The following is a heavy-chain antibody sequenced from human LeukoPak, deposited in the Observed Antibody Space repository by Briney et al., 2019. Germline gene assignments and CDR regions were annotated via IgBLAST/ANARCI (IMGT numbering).Heavy chain of an antibody. CDR1: GYRFTNYW. Sequence: GESLKISCKASGYRFTNYWISWVRQRPGKGPEWMGRIGPTDSYTNYSPSFQGHVTSSVDKSVSAAYLQWSSLKASDTAMYYCARLLVGGQDYFDYWGQGTLVTVSS. J-gene: IGHJ4*02. V-gene: IGHV5-10-1*01. CDR2: IGPTDSYT. CDR3: ARLLVGGQDYFDY. D-gene: IGHD2-15*01.